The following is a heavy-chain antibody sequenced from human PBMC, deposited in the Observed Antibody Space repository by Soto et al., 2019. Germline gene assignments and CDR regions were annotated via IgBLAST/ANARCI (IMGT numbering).Heavy chain of an antibody. CDR2: ISWDGGST. D-gene: IGHD4-17*01. CDR3: AKDIWVTTGPYYYGMDV. V-gene: IGHV3-43*01. Sequence: EVQLVESGGVVVQPGGSLRLSCAASGFTFDDYTMHWVRQAPGKGLEWVSLISWDGGSTYYADSVKGRFTISRDNSKNSLYLQMNSLRTEDTALYYCAKDIWVTTGPYYYGMDVWGQGTTVTVSS. CDR1: GFTFDDYT. J-gene: IGHJ6*02.